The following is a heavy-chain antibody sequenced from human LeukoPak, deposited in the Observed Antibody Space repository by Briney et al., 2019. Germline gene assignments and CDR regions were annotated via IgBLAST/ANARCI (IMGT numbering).Heavy chain of an antibody. J-gene: IGHJ4*02. Sequence: GGSLRLSCTASGFTFGDYAMSWVRQAPGKGLKWSGFIRSKAYGGTTEYAASVKGRFTISRDDSKSIAYLQMNSLKTEDTAVYYCTRVGSPSVYSYGLYYFDYWGQGTLVTVSS. D-gene: IGHD5-18*01. CDR2: IRSKAYGGTT. CDR1: GFTFGDYA. CDR3: TRVGSPSVYSYGLYYFDY. V-gene: IGHV3-49*04.